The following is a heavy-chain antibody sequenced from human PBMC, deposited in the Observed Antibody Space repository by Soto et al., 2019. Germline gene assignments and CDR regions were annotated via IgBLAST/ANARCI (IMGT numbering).Heavy chain of an antibody. CDR1: GYTFISYA. Sequence: ASVKVSCKASGYTFISYAMHWVRQAPGQNLEWMGWINAGNGKTNYSQQFQGRVTITRDTSASAAYMELSSLRSEDTAVYYCARDPLSSFAMDVWGQGTTVTVSS. D-gene: IGHD3-10*02. V-gene: IGHV1-3*01. CDR2: INAGNGKT. CDR3: ARDPLSSFAMDV. J-gene: IGHJ6*02.